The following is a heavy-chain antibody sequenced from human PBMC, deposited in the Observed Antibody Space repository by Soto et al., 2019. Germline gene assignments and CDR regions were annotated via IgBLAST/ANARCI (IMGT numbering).Heavy chain of an antibody. D-gene: IGHD3-10*01. CDR1: GFTFNSYA. CDR3: ARGDRGGSGSPASYYYSGLDV. Sequence: DVQVLESGGDLVQPGGSLRLSCAASGFTFNSYAMSWVRQAPGKGLEWVSSVSAGGDMTYYSDFVKGRFTISRDNSNNALFLQMNSLRIEDTALYYCARGDRGGSGSPASYYYSGLDVWGQGTTVTVS. V-gene: IGHV3-23*01. J-gene: IGHJ6*02. CDR2: VSAGGDMT.